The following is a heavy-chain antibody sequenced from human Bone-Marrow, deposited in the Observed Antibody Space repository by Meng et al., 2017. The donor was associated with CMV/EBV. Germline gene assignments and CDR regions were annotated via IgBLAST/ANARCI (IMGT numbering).Heavy chain of an antibody. CDR3: AREGITFGGVIGGFDP. CDR2: INWNGGST. CDR1: GFAFDDYG. V-gene: IGHV3-20*04. D-gene: IGHD3-16*02. Sequence: GESPKISCAASGFAFDDYGMSWVRQAPGKGLEWVSGINWNGGSTGYADSVKGRFTISRDNAKNSLYLQMNSLRDEDTALYYCAREGITFGGVIGGFDPWGQGTLVTVSS. J-gene: IGHJ5*02.